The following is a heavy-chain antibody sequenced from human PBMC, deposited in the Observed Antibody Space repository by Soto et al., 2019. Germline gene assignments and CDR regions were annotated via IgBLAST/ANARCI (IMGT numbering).Heavy chain of an antibody. CDR1: GGSFSGYY. J-gene: IGHJ6*03. D-gene: IGHD4-17*01. Sequence: SETLSLTCAVYGGSFSGYYWSWIRQPPGKGLEWIGEINHSGSTNYNPSLKSRVTISVDTSKNQFSLKLSSVTAADTAVYYCARGGRTVTTDYYYYMDVWGKGTTVT. CDR3: ARGGRTVTTDYYYYMDV. V-gene: IGHV4-34*01. CDR2: INHSGST.